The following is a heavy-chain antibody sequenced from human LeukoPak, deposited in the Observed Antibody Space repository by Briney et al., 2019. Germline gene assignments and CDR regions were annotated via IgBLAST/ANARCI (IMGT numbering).Heavy chain of an antibody. CDR1: GFTFGDYA. J-gene: IGHJ3*02. CDR3: TRASERELPGNWGGFDI. V-gene: IGHV3-49*04. D-gene: IGHD7-27*01. Sequence: GGSLRLSCTASGFTFGDYAMSWVRQAPGKGLEWVGFIRSKAYGGTTEYAASVKGRFTISRDDSKSIAYLQMNSLKTEDTAVYYCTRASERELPGNWGGFDIWGQGTMVTVSS. CDR2: IRSKAYGGTT.